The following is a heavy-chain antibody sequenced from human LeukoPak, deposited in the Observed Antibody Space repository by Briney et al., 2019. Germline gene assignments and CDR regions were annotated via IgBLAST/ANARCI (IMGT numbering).Heavy chain of an antibody. CDR1: GGSFSGYY. D-gene: IGHD3-10*01. J-gene: IGHJ4*02. CDR3: ARGPYYYGSGSYYMTRDFDY. CDR2: INHSGST. V-gene: IGHV4-34*01. Sequence: SSETLSLTCAVYGGSFSGYYWSWIRQPPGKGLEWIGEINHSGSTNYNPSLKSRATISVDTSKNQFSLKLSSVTAADTAVYYCARGPYYYGSGSYYMTRDFDYWGQGTLVTASS.